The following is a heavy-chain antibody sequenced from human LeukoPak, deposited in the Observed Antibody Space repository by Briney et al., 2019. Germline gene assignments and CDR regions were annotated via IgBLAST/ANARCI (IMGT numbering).Heavy chain of an antibody. J-gene: IGHJ4*02. CDR1: GGSLSNSH. D-gene: IGHD3-10*01. CDR3: ARLFYYGSGSYGIDY. Sequence: SETLSLTCTVSGGSLSNSHWSWIRQPPGKGLEWIGYIYYSGSTNYNPSLKSRVTISVDTSKNQFSLNLNSVTSADTAVYYCARLFYYGSGSYGIDYWGQGTLVTVSS. V-gene: IGHV4-59*01. CDR2: IYYSGST.